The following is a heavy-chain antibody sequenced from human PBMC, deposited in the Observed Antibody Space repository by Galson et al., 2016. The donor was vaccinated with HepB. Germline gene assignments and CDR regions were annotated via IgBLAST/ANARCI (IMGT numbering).Heavy chain of an antibody. CDR1: GFTFDGYT. Sequence: SLRLSCAASGFTFDGYTMHWVRQAPGKGLEWVSLVSWDATTIYYADSVKGRFTISRDNSKNSLYLQMNSLTSEDTALYYCARETTIWGNGFQYWGQGTLVTVSS. CDR2: VSWDATTI. D-gene: IGHD4-23*01. CDR3: ARETTIWGNGFQY. V-gene: IGHV3-43*01. J-gene: IGHJ4*02.